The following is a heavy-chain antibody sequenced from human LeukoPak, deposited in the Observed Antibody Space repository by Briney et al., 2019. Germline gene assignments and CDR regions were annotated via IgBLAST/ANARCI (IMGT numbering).Heavy chain of an antibody. CDR3: ATSYSGSYYS. CDR2: IIPIFGTA. D-gene: IGHD1-26*01. V-gene: IGHV1-69*05. CDR1: GGTFSSYA. Sequence: GSSVKVSCKASGGTFSSYAISWVQQAPGQGLEWMGGIIPIFGTANYAQKFQGRVTITTDESTSTAYMELSSLRSEDTAVYYCATSYSGSYYSWGQGTLVTVSS. J-gene: IGHJ4*02.